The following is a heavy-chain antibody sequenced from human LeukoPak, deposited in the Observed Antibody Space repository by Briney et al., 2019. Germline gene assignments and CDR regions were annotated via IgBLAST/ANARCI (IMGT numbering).Heavy chain of an antibody. V-gene: IGHV4-39*07. J-gene: IGHJ6*02. CDR3: ARGRDIVVVPAATDNSSYYYGMDV. CDR2: IYYSGST. D-gene: IGHD2-2*01. Sequence: PSETLSLTCTVSGGSISGSSYYWGWIRQPPGKGLEWIGSIYYSGSTYYNPSLKSRVTISVDTSKNQFSLKLSSVTAADTAVYYCARGRDIVVVPAATDNSSYYYGMDVWGQGTTVTVSS. CDR1: GGSISGSSYY.